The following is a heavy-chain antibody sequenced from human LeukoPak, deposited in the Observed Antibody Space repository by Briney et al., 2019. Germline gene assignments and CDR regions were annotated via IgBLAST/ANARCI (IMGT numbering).Heavy chain of an antibody. CDR2: SDSKDGET. V-gene: IGHV1-24*01. CDR3: AGPQHSSSWYGDSAFDI. D-gene: IGHD6-13*01. J-gene: IGHJ3*02. Sequence: ASVKVSCKVSGYTLNELSLHWVRQAPGKGLEWMGGSDSKDGETIFAQKFQGRVIMIEDTSTDTACMELSSLRSEDTAVYYCAGPQHSSSWYGDSAFDIWGQGTMVTVSS. CDR1: GYTLNELS.